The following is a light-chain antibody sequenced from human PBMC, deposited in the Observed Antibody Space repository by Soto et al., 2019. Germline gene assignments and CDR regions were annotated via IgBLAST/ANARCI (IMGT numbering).Light chain of an antibody. CDR2: EVN. CDR1: SSDVGNYNL. Sequence: QSVLTQPASVSGSPGKSITLSCTGTSSDVGNYNLVSWYQQHPGKAPKLMIYEVNKRPSGVSNRFSGSKSGNTASLTISGRQAEDEADYYCCSNGGASTTYVFGTGTKVTVL. V-gene: IGLV2-23*02. CDR3: CSNGGASTTYV. J-gene: IGLJ1*01.